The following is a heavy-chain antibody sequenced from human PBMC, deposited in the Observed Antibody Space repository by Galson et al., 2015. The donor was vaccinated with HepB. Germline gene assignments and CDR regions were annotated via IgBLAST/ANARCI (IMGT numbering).Heavy chain of an antibody. CDR3: ARASTPYSSGWYLFLPDY. V-gene: IGHV7-4-1*02. CDR1: GYTFTSYA. D-gene: IGHD6-19*01. CDR2: INTNTGNP. Sequence: SAKVSCKASGYTFTSYAMNWVRQAPGQGLEWMGWINTNTGNPTYAQGFTGRFVFSLDTSVSTAYLQISSLKAEDTAVYYCARASTPYSSGWYLFLPDYWGQGTLVTVSS. J-gene: IGHJ4*02.